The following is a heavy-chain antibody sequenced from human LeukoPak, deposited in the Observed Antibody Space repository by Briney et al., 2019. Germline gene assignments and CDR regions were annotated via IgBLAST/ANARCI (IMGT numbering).Heavy chain of an antibody. Sequence: GGSLRLSCAASGCTFSSYAMSWVRQAPGKGLEWVSAISGSGGSTYYADSVKGRFTISRDNSKNTLYLQMNSLRAEDTAVYYCAKTRQGGYYFDYWGQGTLVTVSS. V-gene: IGHV3-23*01. D-gene: IGHD3-16*01. CDR2: ISGSGGST. J-gene: IGHJ4*02. CDR3: AKTRQGGYYFDY. CDR1: GCTFSSYA.